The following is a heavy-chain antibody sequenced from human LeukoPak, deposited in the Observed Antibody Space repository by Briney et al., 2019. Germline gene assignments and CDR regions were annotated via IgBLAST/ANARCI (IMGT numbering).Heavy chain of an antibody. Sequence: PSETLSLTCDVSGGSFTDYFWTWIRQSPGKGLEWIGEINDYTANTNYNPSLNSRVSISLEKSKNQFSLELRSVTAADTAVYYCARGRIAKIVVVHSFHYGMDVWGQGTTVTVSS. CDR3: ARGRIAKIVVVHSFHYGMDV. J-gene: IGHJ6*02. V-gene: IGHV4-34*01. D-gene: IGHD3-22*01. CDR1: GGSFTDYF. CDR2: INDYTANT.